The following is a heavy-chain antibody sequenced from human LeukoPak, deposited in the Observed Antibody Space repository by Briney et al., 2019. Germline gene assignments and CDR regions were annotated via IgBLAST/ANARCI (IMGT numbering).Heavy chain of an antibody. D-gene: IGHD2-2*01. CDR2: IYYSGST. CDR3: AKTLYCSSTSCYAVCYYGMDV. Sequence: SETLSLTCTVSGGSISSSDYYWGWIRQPPGKGLEWIGSIYYSGSTYYNPSLRSRVTISVDTSKNQFSLKLSSVTAADTAVYYCAKTLYCSSTSCYAVCYYGMDVWGQGTTVTVSS. CDR1: GGSISSSDYY. V-gene: IGHV4-39*01. J-gene: IGHJ6*02.